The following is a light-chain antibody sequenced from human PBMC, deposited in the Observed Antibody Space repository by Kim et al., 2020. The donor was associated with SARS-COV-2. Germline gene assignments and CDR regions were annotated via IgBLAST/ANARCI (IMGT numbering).Light chain of an antibody. CDR2: KVS. V-gene: IGKV2-30*02. J-gene: IGKJ1*01. Sequence: DPISCRCEQSLGQGEGNTYLNGFQQRPGQYQRRLIYKVSNRDAGVPDRCSGSGSGTDFTLKISRVEAEDVGVYYCMQGTHWPPTFGQGTKVDIK. CDR3: MQGTHWPPT. CDR1: QSLGQGEGNTY.